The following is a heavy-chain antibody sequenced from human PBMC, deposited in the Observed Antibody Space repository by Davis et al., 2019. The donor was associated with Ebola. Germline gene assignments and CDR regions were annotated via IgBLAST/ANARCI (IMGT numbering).Heavy chain of an antibody. CDR1: VITFSSYA. J-gene: IGHJ4*02. V-gene: IGHV3-21*01. CDR2: ISKTSVYT. Sequence: PGGSLRLSCADSVITFSSYATTWVRQAPGKGLEWVSTISKTSVYTYYAESVKGRFTISRDNAKNSLYLQMDGLRVEDTAVYYCASGLDYWGQGSLVTVSS. CDR3: ASGLDY.